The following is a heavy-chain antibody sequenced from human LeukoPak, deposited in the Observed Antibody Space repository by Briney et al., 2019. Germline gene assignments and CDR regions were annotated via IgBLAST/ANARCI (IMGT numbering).Heavy chain of an antibody. Sequence: SETLSLTCTVSGGSISSYYWSWIRQPPGKGLEWIGYIYYSGSTNYNPSLKSRVTISVDTSKNQFSLKLSSVAAADTAVYYCARAAGYSSGYFDYWGQGTLVTVSS. CDR3: ARAAGYSSGYFDY. CDR2: IYYSGST. D-gene: IGHD6-19*01. V-gene: IGHV4-59*01. J-gene: IGHJ4*02. CDR1: GGSISSYY.